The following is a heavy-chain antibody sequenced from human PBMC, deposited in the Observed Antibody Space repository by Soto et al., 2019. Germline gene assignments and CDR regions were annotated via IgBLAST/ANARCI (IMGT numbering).Heavy chain of an antibody. CDR3: ATGGPYYYDSSGFSY. D-gene: IGHD3-22*01. Sequence: GGSLRLSCAASGFTFSSYAVSWVRQAPGKGLEWVSAISGSGGSTYYADSVKGRFTISRDNSKNTLYLQMNSLRAEDTAVYYCATGGPYYYDSSGFSYWGQGTLVTVSS. J-gene: IGHJ4*02. CDR1: GFTFSSYA. CDR2: ISGSGGST. V-gene: IGHV3-23*01.